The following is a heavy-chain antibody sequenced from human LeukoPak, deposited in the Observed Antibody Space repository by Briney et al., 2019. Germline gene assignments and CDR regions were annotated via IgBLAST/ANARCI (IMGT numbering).Heavy chain of an antibody. D-gene: IGHD2-2*02. CDR1: GGTFSSYA. CDR2: IIPILGIA. J-gene: IGHJ6*02. V-gene: IGHV1-69*04. CDR3: ARDDVVVPAAITGGRYYYYGMDV. Sequence: GASVEVSCKASGGTFSSYAISWVRQAPGQGLEWMGRIIPILGIANYAQKFQGRVTITADKSTSTAYMELSSLRSEDTAVYYCARDDVVVPAAITGGRYYYYGMDVWGQGTTVTVSS.